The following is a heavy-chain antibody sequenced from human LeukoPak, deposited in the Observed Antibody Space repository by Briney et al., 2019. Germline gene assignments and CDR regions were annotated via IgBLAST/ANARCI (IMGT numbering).Heavy chain of an antibody. V-gene: IGHV3-53*04. CDR1: GFIVSSNF. CDR3: ARSHPPYYYGLDI. Sequence: GGSLRLSCAASGFIVSSNFMSWVRQAPGKGLEWVSIIYRGDDTYYADSVKGRFTISRHNSKNTLYLHMHSLRLEDSGVYYCARSHPPYYYGLDIWGQGTAVTVSS. CDR2: IYRGDDT. J-gene: IGHJ6*02.